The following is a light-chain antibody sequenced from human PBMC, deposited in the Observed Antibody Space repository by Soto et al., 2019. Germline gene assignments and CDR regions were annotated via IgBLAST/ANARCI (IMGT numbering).Light chain of an antibody. CDR1: SSDVGSYNY. CDR2: DVS. Sequence: QSALTQPASVSGSPGQSITISCTGTSSDVGSYNYVSWYQHHPGKVPELMIYDVSNRPSGVSNRFSGSKSGNTASLTISGLQAEDEADYYCSSYTSSNTHVFGTGTKVTVL. J-gene: IGLJ1*01. V-gene: IGLV2-14*03. CDR3: SSYTSSNTHV.